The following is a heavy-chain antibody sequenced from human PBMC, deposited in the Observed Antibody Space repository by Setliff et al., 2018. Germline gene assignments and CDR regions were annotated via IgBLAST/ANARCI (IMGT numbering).Heavy chain of an antibody. CDR1: GFTFSNYA. CDR2: ISGGGTNT. CDR3: ARDPQQLVIRYYFDY. V-gene: IGHV3-23*01. J-gene: IGHJ4*02. Sequence: PGGSLRLSCTTSGFTFSNYAMNWVRQAPGKGLEWVSTISGGGTNTDYADSVKGRFTISRDNSKNTLYLQMNSLRAEDTAVYYGARDPQQLVIRYYFDYWGQGTLVTVSS. D-gene: IGHD6-6*01.